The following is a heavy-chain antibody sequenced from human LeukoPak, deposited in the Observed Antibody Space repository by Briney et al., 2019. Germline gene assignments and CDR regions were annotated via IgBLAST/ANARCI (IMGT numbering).Heavy chain of an antibody. Sequence: ASVKVSCKASGCTFTSYYMHWVRQAPGQGLEWMGIINPSGGSTSYAQKFQGRVTMTRDMSTSTVYMELSSLRSEDTAVYYCARVLGRNWFDPWGQGTLVTVSS. CDR3: ARVLGRNWFDP. CDR1: GCTFTSYY. J-gene: IGHJ5*02. CDR2: INPSGGST. V-gene: IGHV1-46*01.